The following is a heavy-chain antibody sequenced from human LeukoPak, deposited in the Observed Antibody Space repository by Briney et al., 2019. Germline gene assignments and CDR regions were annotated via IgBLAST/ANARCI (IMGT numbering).Heavy chain of an antibody. CDR2: IYSGGST. J-gene: IGHJ4*02. Sequence: GGSLRLSCAASGVTVSGNDMNWVRQAPGKGLEWVSVIYSGGSTNYADSVKGRFTISRDKSKNTLYLQMSSLRADDTAVYYCASLRPFDSWGQGTLVTVSS. CDR1: GVTVSGND. D-gene: IGHD3-10*01. V-gene: IGHV3-53*01. CDR3: ASLRPFDS.